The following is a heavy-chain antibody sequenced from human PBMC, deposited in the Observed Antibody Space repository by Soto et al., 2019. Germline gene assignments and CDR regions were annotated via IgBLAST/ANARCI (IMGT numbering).Heavy chain of an antibody. J-gene: IGHJ5*02. CDR1: GYTFTSYG. CDR3: GLNNWFDP. D-gene: IGHD2-8*01. Sequence: ASVKVSCKASGYTFTSYGIRWVRQAPGQGLEWMGWISAYNGNTNYAQKLQGRVTMTTDTSTSTAYMELRSLRSDDTAVYFCGLNNWFDPWGQGTLVTVSS. V-gene: IGHV1-18*01. CDR2: ISAYNGNT.